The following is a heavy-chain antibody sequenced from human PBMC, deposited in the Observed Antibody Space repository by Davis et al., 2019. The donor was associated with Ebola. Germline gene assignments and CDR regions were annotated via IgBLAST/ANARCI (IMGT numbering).Heavy chain of an antibody. Sequence: GESLKISCVASGFSFGSYAINWVRQAPGRGLEWVSGIVPTSSVSYYADSVRGRFTISRDNSKNTLYLQMNGLRVEDTAIYYCAKDTSNIWFDIWGQGTNVTVSS. J-gene: IGHJ3*02. CDR1: GFSFGSYA. D-gene: IGHD2/OR15-2a*01. V-gene: IGHV3-23*01. CDR3: AKDTSNIWFDI. CDR2: IVPTSSVS.